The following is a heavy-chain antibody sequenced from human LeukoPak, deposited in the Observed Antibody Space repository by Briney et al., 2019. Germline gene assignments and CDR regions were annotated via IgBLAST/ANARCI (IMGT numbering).Heavy chain of an antibody. CDR2: ISGGSTTT. Sequence: GGSLRLSCVVSGFTFSNYAMSWVRQAPGKGLEWVSVISGGSTTTFYADSVKGRFTISRDNSKNTLYLQMNSLRAEDTAVYYCARDFGLRYFDWSNGGYYYYYGMDVWGQGTTVTVSS. D-gene: IGHD3-9*01. CDR1: GFTFSNYA. J-gene: IGHJ6*02. V-gene: IGHV3-23*01. CDR3: ARDFGLRYFDWSNGGYYYYYGMDV.